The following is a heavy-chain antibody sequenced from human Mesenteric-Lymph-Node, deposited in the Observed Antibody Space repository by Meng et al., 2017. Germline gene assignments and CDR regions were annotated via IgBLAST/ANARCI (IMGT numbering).Heavy chain of an antibody. Sequence: ASVKVSCKASGYTFTGYYMHWVRQAPGQGLEWMGRINPNSGGTNYAQKFQGRVTMTRDTSISTAYMELSRLRSGDTAVYYCARVLGYCSSTSCYAGIGAFYYYYGMDVWGQGTTVTVSS. J-gene: IGHJ6*02. CDR3: ARVLGYCSSTSCYAGIGAFYYYYGMDV. V-gene: IGHV1-2*06. CDR1: GYTFTGYY. D-gene: IGHD2-2*01. CDR2: INPNSGGT.